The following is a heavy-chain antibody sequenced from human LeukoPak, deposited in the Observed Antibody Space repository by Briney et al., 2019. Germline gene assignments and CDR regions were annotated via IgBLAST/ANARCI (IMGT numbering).Heavy chain of an antibody. Sequence: GASVTVSCKASGYTFTGYYMHWVRQAPGQGLEWMGWINPNSGGTNYAQKFQGRVTMTRDTSISTAYMELSRLRSDDTAVYYCARVWGPKWLFQSAEYFQHWGQGTLVTVSS. CDR2: INPNSGGT. D-gene: IGHD3-22*01. V-gene: IGHV1-2*02. J-gene: IGHJ1*01. CDR3: ARVWGPKWLFQSAEYFQH. CDR1: GYTFTGYY.